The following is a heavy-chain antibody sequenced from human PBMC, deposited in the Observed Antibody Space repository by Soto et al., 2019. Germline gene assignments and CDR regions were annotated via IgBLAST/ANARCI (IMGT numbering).Heavy chain of an antibody. CDR2: ISYDGSNK. J-gene: IGHJ5*02. CDR3: ARDPRFDP. Sequence: QVQLVESGGGVVQPGRSLRLSCAASGFTFSSYAMHWVRQAPGKGLEWVAVISYDGSNKYYADSVKGRFTISRDNSKNTLYLQMNSLRAEDTAVYYCARDPRFDPWGQETLVTVSS. CDR1: GFTFSSYA. V-gene: IGHV3-30-3*01.